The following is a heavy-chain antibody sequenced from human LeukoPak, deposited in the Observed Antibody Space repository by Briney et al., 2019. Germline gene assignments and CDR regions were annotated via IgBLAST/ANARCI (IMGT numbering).Heavy chain of an antibody. J-gene: IGHJ4*02. Sequence: PGGSLRLSCAASGYTFRSYCVTWVRQAPGKGLEWVAHINQDGGTKNYAGSLKGRFTISRDNAKNSLFLQMNSLRADDTAVYYCARANLMAPETLDFWGQGTLVTVSS. CDR1: GYTFRSYC. D-gene: IGHD2-8*01. CDR2: INQDGGTK. V-gene: IGHV3-7*01. CDR3: ARANLMAPETLDF.